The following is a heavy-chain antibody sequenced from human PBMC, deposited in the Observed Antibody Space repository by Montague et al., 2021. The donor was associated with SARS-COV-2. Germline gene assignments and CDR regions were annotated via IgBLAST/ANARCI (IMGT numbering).Heavy chain of an antibody. J-gene: IGHJ5*02. D-gene: IGHD3-9*01. CDR3: ASQEGILTGYYKSWLDP. CDR1: GGSISSSSYY. Sequence: SETLSLTCTVSGGSISSSSYYWGWLRQPPGKGLEWIGSIYYSGSTYYNPSLKSRVTISVGTSKNQFSLKLSSVTAADTAVYYCASQEGILTGYYKSWLDPWGQGTLVTVSS. CDR2: IYYSGST. V-gene: IGHV4-39*01.